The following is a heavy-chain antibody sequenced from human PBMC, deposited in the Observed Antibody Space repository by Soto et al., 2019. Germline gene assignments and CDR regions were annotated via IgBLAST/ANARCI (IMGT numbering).Heavy chain of an antibody. CDR1: GFTVSSNY. Sequence: EVQLVESGGGLIQPGGSLRLSCAASGFTVSSNYMSWVRQAPGKGLEWVSVIYSGGSTYYADSVKGRFTIYRDNSKNTLDLKMNSLRAEDTAVYYCARVGYAVTTGGAFDIWGQGTMVTVSS. CDR2: IYSGGST. D-gene: IGHD4-17*01. V-gene: IGHV3-53*01. CDR3: ARVGYAVTTGGAFDI. J-gene: IGHJ3*02.